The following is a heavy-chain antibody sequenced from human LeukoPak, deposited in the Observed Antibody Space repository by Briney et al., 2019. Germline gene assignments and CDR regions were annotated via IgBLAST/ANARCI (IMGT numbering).Heavy chain of an antibody. Sequence: GGSLRLSCAASGFTFSSYSMNWVRQAPGKGLEWVSSISSSSSYIYYADSVKGRFIISRDNAKNSLYLQMNSLRAEDTAVYYCARDRMDIVVVVAATDAFDIWGQGTMVTVSS. CDR1: GFTFSSYS. V-gene: IGHV3-21*01. J-gene: IGHJ3*02. CDR2: ISSSSSYI. D-gene: IGHD2-15*01. CDR3: ARDRMDIVVVVAATDAFDI.